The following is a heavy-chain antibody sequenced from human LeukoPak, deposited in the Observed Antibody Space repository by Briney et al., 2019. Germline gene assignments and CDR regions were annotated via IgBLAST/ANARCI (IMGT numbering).Heavy chain of an antibody. CDR1: GFTFSDHY. CDR2: IWYDGSNE. CDR3: ARGGLTVAEATTSWFLDY. V-gene: IGHV3-33*08. Sequence: GGPLRLSCAVSGFTFSDHYMHWVRQAQGKGLEWVALIWYDGSNENYADSVKGRLTISRDNSKNTLYLHMNSLRGEDTAVYYCARGGLTVAEATTSWFLDYWGQGTLATVSS. J-gene: IGHJ4*02. D-gene: IGHD1-26*01.